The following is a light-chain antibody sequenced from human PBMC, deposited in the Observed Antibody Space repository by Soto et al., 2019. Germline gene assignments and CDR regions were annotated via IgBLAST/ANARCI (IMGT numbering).Light chain of an antibody. J-gene: IGKJ1*01. CDR1: PRVSRSL. V-gene: IGKV3-20*01. Sequence: EFVFTQSPGTLSLSPGELATLSCRASPRVSRSLLAWYQQTPGQAHKLLIYGAYNRATGIQDRVSGSGSGTDFTFTIRNVQPEDFAVYYCQQYASSPLTFGQGTKVDIK. CDR3: QQYASSPLT. CDR2: GAY.